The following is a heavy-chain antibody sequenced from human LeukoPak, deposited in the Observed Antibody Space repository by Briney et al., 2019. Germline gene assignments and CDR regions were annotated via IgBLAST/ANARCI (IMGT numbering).Heavy chain of an antibody. V-gene: IGHV3-43*02. J-gene: IGHJ4*02. Sequence: GGSLRLSCAASGFTFDDYAMLWVRQAPGKGLEWVSLISGDGGSTYYADSVKGRFTISRDNSKNSLYLQMNSLRTEDTALYYCAKDIGGRDGYNSTPLYFDYWGQGTLVTVSS. CDR1: GFTFDDYA. CDR3: AKDIGGRDGYNSTPLYFDY. CDR2: ISGDGGST. D-gene: IGHD5-24*01.